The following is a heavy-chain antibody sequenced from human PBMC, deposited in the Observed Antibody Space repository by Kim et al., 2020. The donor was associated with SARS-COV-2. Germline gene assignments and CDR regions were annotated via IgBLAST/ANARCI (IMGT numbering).Heavy chain of an antibody. D-gene: IGHD6-6*01. V-gene: IGHV3-9*01. Sequence: SVKSRFTISRDNAKHALFLQMNRLRAEDTALYYCAKSPEYSSSAGYFDYWGQGTLVTVSS. CDR3: AKSPEYSSSAGYFDY. J-gene: IGHJ4*02.